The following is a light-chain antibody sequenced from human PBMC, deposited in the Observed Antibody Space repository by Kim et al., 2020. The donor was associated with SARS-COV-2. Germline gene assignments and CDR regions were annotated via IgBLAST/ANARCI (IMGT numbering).Light chain of an antibody. Sequence: QSALTQPASVSGSPGQSITISCTGTSSDIGSYNYVSWYQQHPGKAPKLVIYEVTNRPSGVSNRFSGSKSDNTASLTISGLQAEDEADYYCSSYTSSTTVFGGGTKVTVL. CDR2: EVT. CDR3: SSYTSSTTV. CDR1: SSDIGSYNY. J-gene: IGLJ2*01. V-gene: IGLV2-14*01.